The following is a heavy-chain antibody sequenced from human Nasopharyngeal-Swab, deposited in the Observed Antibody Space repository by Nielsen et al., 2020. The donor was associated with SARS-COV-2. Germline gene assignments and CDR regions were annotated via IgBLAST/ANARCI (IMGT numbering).Heavy chain of an antibody. J-gene: IGHJ3*02. CDR2: FDPEDGET. Sequence: ASVKVSCKVSGYTLTELSMHWVRQAPGKGLEWMGGFDPEDGETIYAQKFQGRVTMTEDTSTDTAYMELSSLRSEDTAVYYCARDASPMSDHPGAFDIWGQGTMVTVSS. V-gene: IGHV1-24*01. D-gene: IGHD3-22*01. CDR3: ARDASPMSDHPGAFDI. CDR1: GYTLTELS.